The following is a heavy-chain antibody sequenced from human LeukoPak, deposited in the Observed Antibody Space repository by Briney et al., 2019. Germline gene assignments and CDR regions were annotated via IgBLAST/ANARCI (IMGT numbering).Heavy chain of an antibody. CDR2: ISPGGSDT. CDR1: GFTFNSYA. Sequence: PGGSLRLSCAASGFTFNSYAMSWVRQAPGKGLEWVSAISPGGSDTYYADAVRGRFTISRDNSKKTLSLQMSSLRAEDSAVYHCAKRGGYETMAAFDYWGQGTLVTVSS. D-gene: IGHD3-10*01. V-gene: IGHV3-23*01. CDR3: AKRGGYETMAAFDY. J-gene: IGHJ4*02.